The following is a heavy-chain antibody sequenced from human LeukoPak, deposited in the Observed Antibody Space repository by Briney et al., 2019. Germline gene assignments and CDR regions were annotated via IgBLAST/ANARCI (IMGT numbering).Heavy chain of an antibody. Sequence: ASVKVSCKASGYTFTTYGISWVRQAPGQGLEWMGWMNPNSGNTGYAQKFQGRVTMTRNTSISTAYMELSSLRSEDTAVYYCARTNSPFYYYYYMDVWGKGTTVTVSS. J-gene: IGHJ6*03. D-gene: IGHD1-1*01. CDR3: ARTNSPFYYYYYMDV. V-gene: IGHV1-8*02. CDR1: GYTFTTYG. CDR2: MNPNSGNT.